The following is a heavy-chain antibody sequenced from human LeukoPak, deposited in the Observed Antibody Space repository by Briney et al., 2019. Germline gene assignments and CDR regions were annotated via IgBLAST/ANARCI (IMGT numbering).Heavy chain of an antibody. V-gene: IGHV3-11*04. CDR3: ARPDCSSTNCYEFDS. D-gene: IGHD2-2*01. CDR2: ISSSVRTK. Sequence: PRGSLTTSCAPSGFTVSDYSMRWFRQAPGTGLEWDSYISSSVRTKYYAGSGKGQFITSRGNPKNSPYLQMNSLRAEGTAVYYRARPDCSSTNCYEFDSWGQGTLVTVSS. J-gene: IGHJ4*02. CDR1: GFTVSDYS.